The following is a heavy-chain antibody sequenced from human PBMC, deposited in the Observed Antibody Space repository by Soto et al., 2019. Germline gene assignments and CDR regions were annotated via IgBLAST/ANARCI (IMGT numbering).Heavy chain of an antibody. Sequence: ETLSLTCTVSGVSISSYYWSWIRQPPGKGLEWIGYIYYSGSTNYNPSLKSRVTISVDTSKNQFSLKLSSVTAADTAVYYCARDEGYYGPFDYWGQGTLVTVSS. D-gene: IGHD3-22*01. V-gene: IGHV4-59*01. CDR1: GVSISSYY. J-gene: IGHJ4*02. CDR3: ARDEGYYGPFDY. CDR2: IYYSGST.